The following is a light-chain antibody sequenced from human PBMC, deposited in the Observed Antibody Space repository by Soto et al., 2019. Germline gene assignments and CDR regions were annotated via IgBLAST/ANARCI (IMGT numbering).Light chain of an antibody. CDR1: SSDIGAYNY. CDR3: QSYDSSLSGYV. Sequence: QSALTQPPSASGSPGQSVTISCTGTSSDIGAYNYVSWYQQYPGKAPKLIIYEVSQRPSGVPDRFSGSKSGNTASLTVSGLQLEDEADYYCQSYDSSLSGYVFGTGTKLTVL. J-gene: IGLJ1*01. CDR2: EVS. V-gene: IGLV2-8*01.